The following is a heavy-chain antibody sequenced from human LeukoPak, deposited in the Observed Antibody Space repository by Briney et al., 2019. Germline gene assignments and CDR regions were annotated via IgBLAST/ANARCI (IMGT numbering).Heavy chain of an antibody. V-gene: IGHV3-23*01. CDR1: GFTFGDYA. D-gene: IGHD4-17*01. Sequence: GGSLRLSCTASGFTFGDYAMSWVRQAPGKGLEWVSAISGSGGSTYYADSVKGRFTISRDNSKNTLYLQMNSLRAEDTAVYYCAKIGVYGDPFYFDYWGQGTLVTVSS. J-gene: IGHJ4*02. CDR2: ISGSGGST. CDR3: AKIGVYGDPFYFDY.